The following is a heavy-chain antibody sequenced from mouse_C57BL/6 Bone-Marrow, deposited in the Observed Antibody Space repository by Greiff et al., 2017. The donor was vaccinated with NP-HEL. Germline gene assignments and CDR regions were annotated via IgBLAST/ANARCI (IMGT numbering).Heavy chain of an antibody. CDR1: GFTFSSYG. Sequence: EVKVEESGGDLVKPGGSLKLSCAASGFTFSSYGMSWVRQTPDTRLEWVATISSGGSYNYYPDSVKGRFTISRDNAKNTLYLQMSSLKSEDTAMYYWARHDWDVWFAYWGQGTLVTVSA. V-gene: IGHV5-6*01. J-gene: IGHJ3*01. CDR2: ISSGGSYN. CDR3: ARHDWDVWFAY. D-gene: IGHD4-1*01.